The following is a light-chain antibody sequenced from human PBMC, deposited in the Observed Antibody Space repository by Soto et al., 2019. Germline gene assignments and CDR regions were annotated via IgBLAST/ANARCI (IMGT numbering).Light chain of an antibody. J-gene: IGLJ3*02. V-gene: IGLV4-69*01. CDR1: SGHTNDH. CDR2: LNPDGSH. CDR3: QTYNTGIRV. Sequence: QLVLTQSPSASASPGASVTLTCTLNSGHTNDHIAWHQQRPEKGTRYFMILNPDGSHITADGTPGRFSGSSYGANRYLTICRLQSEDEGNYCCQTYNTGIRVFGGGTKLTVL.